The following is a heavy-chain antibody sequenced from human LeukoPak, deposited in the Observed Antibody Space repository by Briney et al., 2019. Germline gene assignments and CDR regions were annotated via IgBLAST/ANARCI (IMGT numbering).Heavy chain of an antibody. Sequence: PGRSLRLSCAASGFTFSSYAMHWVRQAPGKGLEWVAVISYDGSNKYYADSVKGRFTISRDNSKNTLYLQMNSLRAEDTAVYYCAREGGERTYVYWGQGTLVTVSS. CDR2: ISYDGSNK. CDR3: AREGGERTYVY. V-gene: IGHV3-30*04. J-gene: IGHJ4*02. D-gene: IGHD3-10*01. CDR1: GFTFSSYA.